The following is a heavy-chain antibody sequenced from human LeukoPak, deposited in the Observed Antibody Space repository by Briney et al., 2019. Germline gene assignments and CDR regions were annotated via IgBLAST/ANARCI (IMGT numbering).Heavy chain of an antibody. CDR1: GFIFTDYD. D-gene: IGHD1-26*01. J-gene: IGHJ4*02. V-gene: IGHV3-13*01. CDR2: FGIAGDT. Sequence: GGSLRLSCAASGFIFTDYDLHWVRQPPGKGWEWVSVFGIAGDTYYADSVKGRFTISRDVAKNSLYFQMNNLRAGDTAVYYCVRTNGGTYYDYWGQGTLVTVSS. CDR3: VRTNGGTYYDY.